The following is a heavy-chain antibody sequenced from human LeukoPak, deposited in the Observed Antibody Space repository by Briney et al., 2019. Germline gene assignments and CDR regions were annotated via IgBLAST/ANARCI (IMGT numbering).Heavy chain of an antibody. J-gene: IGHJ4*02. CDR2: INHTGST. V-gene: IGHV4-34*01. CDR1: GVSFSGYY. CDR3: ASVPRRYYDFWSAYGVFDY. D-gene: IGHD3-3*01. Sequence: PSETLSLTCAVYGVSFSGYYGSWIRQPPGKGLEWIGEINHTGSTKYNPSLKSRVIMSVDTSKNQFSLRLSSVTAADTAVYYCASVPRRYYDFWSAYGVFDYWGQGTLVTVSS.